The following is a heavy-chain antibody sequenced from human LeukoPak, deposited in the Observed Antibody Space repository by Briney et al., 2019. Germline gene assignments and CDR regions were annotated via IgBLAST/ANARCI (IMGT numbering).Heavy chain of an antibody. CDR2: IYYSGSS. V-gene: IGHV4-59*11. D-gene: IGHD3-9*01. J-gene: IGHJ5*02. Sequence: SETLSLTCSVSGGSMSSHYWSWIRQPPGKGLEWIGYIYYSGSSNYNPSLKSRVTISVDTSKNQFSLKLSSVTAADTAVYYCATSRLVTYNWFDPWGQGTLVTVSS. CDR3: ATSRLVTYNWFDP. CDR1: GGSMSSHY.